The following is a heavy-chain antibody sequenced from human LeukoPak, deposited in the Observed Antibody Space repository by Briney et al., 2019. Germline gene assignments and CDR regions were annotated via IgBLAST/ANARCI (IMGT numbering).Heavy chain of an antibody. CDR1: GGSISSYY. Sequence: NPSETLSLTCTVSGGSISSYYWSWIRQPAGKGLEWIGRIYTSGSTNYNPSLKSRVTMSVDTSKNQFSLKLSSVTAADTAVYYCARDSLAAAGGDWFDPWGQGTLVTVSS. CDR3: ARDSLAAAGGDWFDP. D-gene: IGHD6-13*01. J-gene: IGHJ5*02. V-gene: IGHV4-4*07. CDR2: IYTSGST.